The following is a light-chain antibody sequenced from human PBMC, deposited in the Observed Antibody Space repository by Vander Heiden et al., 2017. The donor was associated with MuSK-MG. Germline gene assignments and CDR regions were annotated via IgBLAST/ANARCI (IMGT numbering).Light chain of an antibody. Sequence: EIVMTQSPLSLPVTPGEPASISCRSSQSLLHRNGHNCLDWYLQRPGQSPQLLIYLGSNRASGVPDRFSGSGSGTDFTLKISRVEAEDVGVYYCRQALQTPLTFGGGTKVEIK. V-gene: IGKV2-28*01. J-gene: IGKJ4*01. CDR2: LGS. CDR1: QSLLHRNGHNC. CDR3: RQALQTPLT.